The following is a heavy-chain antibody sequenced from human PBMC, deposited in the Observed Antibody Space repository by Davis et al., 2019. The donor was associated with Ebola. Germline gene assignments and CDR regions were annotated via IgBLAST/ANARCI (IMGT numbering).Heavy chain of an antibody. J-gene: IGHJ6*02. CDR2: ISYDGSNK. CDR3: ARDPVDYRHDYYYYYGMDV. V-gene: IGHV3-30*04. CDR1: GFTFSSYA. Sequence: PGGSLRLSCAASGFTFSSYAMHWVRQAPGKGLEWVAVISYDGSNKYYADSVKGRFTISRDNSKNTLYLQMNSLRAEDTAVYYCARDPVDYRHDYYYYYGMDVWGQGTTVTVSS. D-gene: IGHD3-16*02.